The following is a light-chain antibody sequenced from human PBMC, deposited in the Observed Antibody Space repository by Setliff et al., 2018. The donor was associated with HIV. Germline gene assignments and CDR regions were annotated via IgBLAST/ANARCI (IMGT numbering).Light chain of an antibody. V-gene: IGLV2-14*01. J-gene: IGLJ1*01. CDR3: SAYTSSSTYV. CDR1: SGDVGGYNY. Sequence: QSALTQHASVSGSPGQSITISCTGTSGDVGGYNYVSWYQQHPGKAPKFMIYDVSKRPSGVSNRFSGSKSGNTASLTISGLQAEDEADYYCSAYTSSSTYVFGTGTKVTVL. CDR2: DVS.